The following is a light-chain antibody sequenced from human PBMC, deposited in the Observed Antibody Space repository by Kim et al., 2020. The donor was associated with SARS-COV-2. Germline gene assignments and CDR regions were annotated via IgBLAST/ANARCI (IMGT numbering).Light chain of an antibody. V-gene: IGKV1-33*01. J-gene: IGKJ5*01. CDR2: DAS. Sequence: EIQLTQSPPSLPASTGDRVTITCQASQDISNYLNWYQQRPGLAPRVLIFDASKLQPGVPSRFSGGGSGTNFTFSISSLQPEDIATYYCQQYHNLPITFGQGTRLEIK. CDR3: QQYHNLPIT. CDR1: QDISNY.